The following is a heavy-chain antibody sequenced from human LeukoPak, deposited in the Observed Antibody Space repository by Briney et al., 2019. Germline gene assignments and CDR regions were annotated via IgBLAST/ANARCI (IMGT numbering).Heavy chain of an antibody. J-gene: IGHJ3*02. Sequence: SVKVSCKASGGTFSSYAISWVRQAPGQGLEWMGRIIPILGIANYAQKFQGRVTITADKSTSTAYMELSSLRSEDTAVYYCARESPDYYDSSGYLPNAFDIWGQGTMVTVSS. D-gene: IGHD3-22*01. V-gene: IGHV1-69*04. CDR3: ARESPDYYDSSGYLPNAFDI. CDR1: GGTFSSYA. CDR2: IIPILGIA.